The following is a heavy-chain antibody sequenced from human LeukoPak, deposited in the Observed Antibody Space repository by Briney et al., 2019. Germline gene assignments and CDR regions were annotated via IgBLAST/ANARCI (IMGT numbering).Heavy chain of an antibody. CDR2: ISYDGTNK. D-gene: IGHD6-19*01. CDR1: GFTFSTYA. J-gene: IGHJ4*02. Sequence: GGSLRLSCAASGFTFSTYAVNWVRQAPGKGLEWVALISYDGTNKYYADSVKGRFTISRDNSKNTLYLQMNSLSADDTAVYYCAKGEDSSGWYYFDYWGQGTLVTVSS. CDR3: AKGEDSSGWYYFDY. V-gene: IGHV3-30*18.